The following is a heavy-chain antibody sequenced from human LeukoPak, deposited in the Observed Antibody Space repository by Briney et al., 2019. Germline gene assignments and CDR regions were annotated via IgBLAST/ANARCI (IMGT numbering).Heavy chain of an antibody. Sequence: SETLSLTCTVSGGSISSGGYYWSWIRQHPGKGLEWIGYIYYSGSTYQNPSLKSRVTISVDTSKNQFSLKVTSVTAADTAVYHCARHTAMGSPLHHWGQGTRVTVSS. CDR2: IYYSGST. CDR1: GGSISSGGYY. V-gene: IGHV4-31*03. D-gene: IGHD5-18*01. J-gene: IGHJ5*02. CDR3: ARHTAMGSPLHH.